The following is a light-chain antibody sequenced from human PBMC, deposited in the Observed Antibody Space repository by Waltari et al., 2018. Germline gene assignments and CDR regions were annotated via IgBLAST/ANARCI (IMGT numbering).Light chain of an antibody. J-gene: IGKJ1*01. Sequence: AVRLTQSPSSFSASTGDRVTITCRASQEIRSYLAWYQQKPGKAPKLLIYAASTLQSGVPSRLRGSDSGTDFTLTISGLQSEDCATYYCQNYLTYPLTFGQGTKVEIK. CDR3: QNYLTYPLT. CDR2: AAS. V-gene: IGKV1-8*01. CDR1: QEIRSY.